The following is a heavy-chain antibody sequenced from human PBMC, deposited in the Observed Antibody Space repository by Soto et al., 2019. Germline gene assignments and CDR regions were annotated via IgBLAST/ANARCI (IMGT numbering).Heavy chain of an antibody. CDR3: ARVVYDGRITICGVALPYYGMDV. CDR2: IIPIFGTA. D-gene: IGHD3-3*01. Sequence: ASVKVSCKASGGTFSSYAISWVRQAPGQGLEWMGGIIPIFGTANYAQKFQGRVTITADESTSTAYMELSSLRSEDTAVYYCARVVYDGRITICGVALPYYGMDVWGQGTTVTVSS. V-gene: IGHV1-69*13. CDR1: GGTFSSYA. J-gene: IGHJ6*02.